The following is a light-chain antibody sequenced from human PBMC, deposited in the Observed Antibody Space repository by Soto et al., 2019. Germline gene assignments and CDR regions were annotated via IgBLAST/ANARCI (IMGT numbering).Light chain of an antibody. J-gene: IGKJ5*01. Sequence: IGMKQSPATLSVSIGERATFSWMASQSVRSNLAWSQQKPGQAPRPPSYDASTRAPGIPARVSGSGSGTDLTLTISSLKSDDFEVYHCQQYNNWPPTFGHGTRLEIK. CDR1: QSVRSN. CDR3: QQYNNWPPT. V-gene: IGKV3-15*01. CDR2: DAS.